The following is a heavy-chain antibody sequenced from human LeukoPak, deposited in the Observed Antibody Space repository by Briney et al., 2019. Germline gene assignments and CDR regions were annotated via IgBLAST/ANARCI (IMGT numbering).Heavy chain of an antibody. V-gene: IGHV3-21*01. CDR2: ISSSSSYI. CDR1: GFTFSSYS. Sequence: GGSLRLSCAASGFTFSSYSMNWVRQAPGTGLEWVSSISSSSSYIYYADSVKGRFTISRDNAKNSLYLQMNSLRAEDTAVYYCARGSGVTTIYYYMDVWGKGTTVTVSS. D-gene: IGHD4-17*01. J-gene: IGHJ6*03. CDR3: ARGSGVTTIYYYMDV.